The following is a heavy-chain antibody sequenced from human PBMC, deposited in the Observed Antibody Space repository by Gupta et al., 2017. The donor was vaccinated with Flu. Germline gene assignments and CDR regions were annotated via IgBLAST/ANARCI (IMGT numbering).Heavy chain of an antibody. D-gene: IGHD3-9*01. J-gene: IGHJ4*02. CDR1: GYAISSGYY. CDR2: IFHTGST. V-gene: IGHV4-38-2*01. CDR3: VRANSVYYTGWYFLDY. Sequence: QVQLQESGPGLVKPSETLSLTCAVSGYAISSGYYWGWIRQSPGKGLEWIGSIFHTGSTMDNPARQSRVTMSVDTSKNQFSLRLSSVTTADTAVYYCVRANSVYYTGWYFLDYWGQGTLVTVSS.